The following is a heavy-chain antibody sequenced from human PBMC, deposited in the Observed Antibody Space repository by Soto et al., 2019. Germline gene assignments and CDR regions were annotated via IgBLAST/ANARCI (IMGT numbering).Heavy chain of an antibody. CDR2: INHSGST. D-gene: IGHD1-26*01. CDR1: GGSFSGYY. V-gene: IGHV4-34*01. CDR3: ARAPRIVGATLSYFDY. J-gene: IGHJ4*02. Sequence: SETLSLTCAVYGGSFSGYYWSWIRQPPGKGLEWIGEINHSGSTNYNPSLKSRVTISVDTSKNQFSPRLSSVTAADTAVYYCARAPRIVGATLSYFDYWGQGTLVTVSS.